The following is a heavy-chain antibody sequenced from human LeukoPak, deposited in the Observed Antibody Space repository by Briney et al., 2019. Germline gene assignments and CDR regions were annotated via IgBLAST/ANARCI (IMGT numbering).Heavy chain of an antibody. CDR2: INHSGST. V-gene: IGHV4-34*01. CDR3: ARGGGRYYGSGSYYKFDY. CDR1: GGSFSGYY. Sequence: SETLSLTCAVYGGSFSGYYWSWIRQPPGKGLEWIGEINHSGSTNYNPSLKSRVTISVDTSKNQFSLKLSSVIAADTAVYYCARGGGRYYGSGSYYKFDYWGQGTLVTVSS. D-gene: IGHD3-10*01. J-gene: IGHJ4*02.